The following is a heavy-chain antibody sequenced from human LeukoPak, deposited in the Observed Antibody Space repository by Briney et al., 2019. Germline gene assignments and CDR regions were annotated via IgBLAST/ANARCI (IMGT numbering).Heavy chain of an antibody. CDR2: IYYRGST. J-gene: IGHJ4*02. Sequence: SETLSLTCTVSGGSLSSSSYYWGWIRQPPGKGLEWIGSIYYRGSTYYNPSLKSRVTISVDTSKNQFSLTLSSVTAADTAVYYCVRDLGDYWSGFRSYFFDYWGQGTLVTVSS. CDR1: GGSLSSSSYY. V-gene: IGHV4-39*07. CDR3: VRDLGDYWSGFRSYFFDY. D-gene: IGHD3-3*01.